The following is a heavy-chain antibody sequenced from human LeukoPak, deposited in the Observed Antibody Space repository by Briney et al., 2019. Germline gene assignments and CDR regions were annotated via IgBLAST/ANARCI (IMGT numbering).Heavy chain of an antibody. D-gene: IGHD5-18*01. V-gene: IGHV3-30*19. CDR3: AKDSGLDYRYGLFDY. Sequence: GGSLRLSCAASGFTFSSYGMHWVRQAPGKGLEWVAIMSSDGNNKYYADSVKGRFTISRDNSNNTPYLQMNSLGPEDTAVYYCAKDSGLDYRYGLFDYWGQGTLVTVSS. J-gene: IGHJ4*02. CDR2: MSSDGNNK. CDR1: GFTFSSYG.